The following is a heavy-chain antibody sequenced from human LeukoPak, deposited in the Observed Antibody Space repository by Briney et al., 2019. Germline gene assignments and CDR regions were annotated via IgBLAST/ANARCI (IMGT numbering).Heavy chain of an antibody. CDR3: TAGTGRSDFDY. CDR1: GFTFSNAW. Sequence: PGESLRLSCAASGFTFSNAWMSWVRQAPGRGLEWVGRIKRKGDDGTIDYAAPVKGRLSISRDDPKNTLYLQMNSLKSEDTAVYYCTAGTGRSDFDYWGQGTLVTVSS. CDR2: IKRKGDDGTI. D-gene: IGHD3/OR15-3a*01. J-gene: IGHJ4*02. V-gene: IGHV3-15*01.